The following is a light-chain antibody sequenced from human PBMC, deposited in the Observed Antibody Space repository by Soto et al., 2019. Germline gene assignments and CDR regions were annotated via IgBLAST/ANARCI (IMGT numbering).Light chain of an antibody. CDR2: DVN. V-gene: IGLV2-14*03. CDR3: SSYTSSTTL. Sequence: QSALTQPASVSGSPGQSITISCTGTSSDVGGYNYVSWYQLHPGKAPKLMIYDVNNRPSGVSNRFSGSKSGNTASLTISGLQAEDEADYYCSSYTSSTTLFGGGTKVTVL. J-gene: IGLJ2*01. CDR1: SSDVGGYNY.